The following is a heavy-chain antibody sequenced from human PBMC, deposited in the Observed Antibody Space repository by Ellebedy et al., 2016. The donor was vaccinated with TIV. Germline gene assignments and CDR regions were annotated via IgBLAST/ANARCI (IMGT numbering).Heavy chain of an antibody. CDR2: IIPIFDTA. D-gene: IGHD3-22*01. CDR3: ARPGGLYYDSSGYARAFDY. V-gene: IGHV1-69*13. J-gene: IGHJ4*02. Sequence: AASVKVSCKASGGTFSSYAISWVRQAPGQGLEWMGGIIPIFDTANYAQKFQGRVTITADESTSTAYMELSSLRAEETAVYYCARPGGLYYDSSGYARAFDYWGQGTLVTVSS. CDR1: GGTFSSYA.